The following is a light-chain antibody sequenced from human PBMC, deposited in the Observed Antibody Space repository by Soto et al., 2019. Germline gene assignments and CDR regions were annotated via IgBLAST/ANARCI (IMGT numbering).Light chain of an antibody. J-gene: IGKJ4*01. CDR1: QSVSSY. CDR2: DAS. Sequence: EIVLTQSPATLSLSPGERATLSCRASQSVSSYLAWYQQKPGQAPRLLIYDASNRATGVPDRFSGSGSGTDFTLTVTRLEPEDFAVYYCQQYAESPLTFGGGTKVEIK. CDR3: QQYAESPLT. V-gene: IGKV3-11*01.